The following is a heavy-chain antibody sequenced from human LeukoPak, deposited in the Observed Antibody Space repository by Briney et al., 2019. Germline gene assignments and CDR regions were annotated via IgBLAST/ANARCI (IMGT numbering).Heavy chain of an antibody. CDR2: IYTSGST. D-gene: IGHD3-22*01. V-gene: IGHV4-61*02. CDR1: GGSISSGSYY. CDR3: ARDLIGAFDI. J-gene: IGHJ3*02. Sequence: SETLSLTCTVSGGSISSGSYYWSWIRQPAGKGLEWIGRIYTSGSTNYNPSLKIRVTISVDTSKNQFSLKLSSVTAADTAVYYCARDLIGAFDIWGQGTMVTVSS.